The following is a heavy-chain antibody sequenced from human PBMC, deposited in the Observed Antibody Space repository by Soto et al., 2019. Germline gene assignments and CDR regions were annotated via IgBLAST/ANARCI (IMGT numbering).Heavy chain of an antibody. V-gene: IGHV3-7*01. CDR1: GFTFSSYW. J-gene: IGHJ6*03. D-gene: IGHD2-2*01. CDR2: IKQDGNEK. CDR3: ARDHGCSSTSCYAYYYYYYMDV. Sequence: EVQLVESGGGLVQPGGSLRLSCAASGFTFSSYWMSWVRQAPGKGLEWVANIKQDGNEKYYVDSVKGRFTISRDNAKNSLYLQMNSLRAEDTAVYYCARDHGCSSTSCYAYYYYYYMDVWGKGTTVTVSS.